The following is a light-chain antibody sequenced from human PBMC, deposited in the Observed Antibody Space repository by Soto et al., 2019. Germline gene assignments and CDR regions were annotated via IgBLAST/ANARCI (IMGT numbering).Light chain of an antibody. Sequence: DIQMTQSPFSLSASVGDRVTITCRASQSIGINLNWYQQKPGKAPKLLIYAASSLKSGVPPRFSGSGSGTDFTLTISSLQPEEFATYYCQQSYSSPCTFGQGTILEIK. J-gene: IGKJ2*02. V-gene: IGKV1-39*01. CDR1: QSIGIN. CDR2: AAS. CDR3: QQSYSSPCT.